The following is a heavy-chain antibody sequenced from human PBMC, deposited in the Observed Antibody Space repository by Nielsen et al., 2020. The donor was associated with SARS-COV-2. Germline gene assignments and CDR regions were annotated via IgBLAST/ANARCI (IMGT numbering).Heavy chain of an antibody. CDR1: GYTFTSYG. CDR2: MNPNSGNT. CDR3: ARGPTVTTCDY. Sequence: ASVKVSCKASGYTFTSYGISWVRQATGQGLEWMGWMNPNSGNTGYAQKFQGRVTMTRNTSISTAYMELSSLRSEDTAVYYCARGPTVTTCDYWGQGTLVTVSS. J-gene: IGHJ4*02. V-gene: IGHV1-8*02. D-gene: IGHD4-17*01.